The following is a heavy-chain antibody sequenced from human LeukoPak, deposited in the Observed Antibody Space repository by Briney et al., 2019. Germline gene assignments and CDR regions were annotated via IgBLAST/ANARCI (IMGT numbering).Heavy chain of an antibody. J-gene: IGHJ4*02. V-gene: IGHV4-34*01. CDR3: ARHPARVVTGYFDY. Sequence: SETLSLTCAVYGGSFSGYYWSWIRQPPGKGLEWIGEINHSGSTNYNPSLKSRVTISVDTSKNQFSLKLSSVTAADTAVYYCARHPARVVTGYFDYWGQGTLVTVSS. CDR1: GGSFSGYY. D-gene: IGHD4-23*01. CDR2: INHSGST.